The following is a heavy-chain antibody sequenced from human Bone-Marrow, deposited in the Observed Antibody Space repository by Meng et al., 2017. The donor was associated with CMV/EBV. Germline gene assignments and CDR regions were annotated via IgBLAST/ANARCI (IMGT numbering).Heavy chain of an antibody. V-gene: IGHV3-30*02. Sequence: GGSLRLSCAASGFSFNSYAMHWVRQPPGKGLEWVTFIRYDGNNVYYADSVKGRFTVSRDNSKNTLHLQMNSLRGEDMAVYYCARVGVSIPAPIGHYYGMDVWGQGTTVTVSS. CDR2: IRYDGNNV. CDR1: GFSFNSYA. D-gene: IGHD2-2*01. CDR3: ARVGVSIPAPIGHYYGMDV. J-gene: IGHJ6*02.